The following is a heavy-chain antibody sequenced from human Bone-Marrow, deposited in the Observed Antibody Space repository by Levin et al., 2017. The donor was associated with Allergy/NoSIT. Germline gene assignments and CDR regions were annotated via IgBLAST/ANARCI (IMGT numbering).Heavy chain of an antibody. D-gene: IGHD3/OR15-3a*01. J-gene: IGHJ4*02. CDR2: ITPNSGAT. CDR3: AKGHWTD. V-gene: IGHV3-23*01. Sequence: GESLKISCTTSGFMFSNEDMSWVRQAPGKGLEWVSFITPNSGATYYSDSVKGRFTISRDNHENILYLQVNSLRAEDTAIYDCAKGHWTDWGQGTLVSVSS. CDR1: GFMFSNED.